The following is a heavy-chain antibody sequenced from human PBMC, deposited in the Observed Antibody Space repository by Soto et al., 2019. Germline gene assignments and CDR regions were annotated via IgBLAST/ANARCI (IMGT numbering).Heavy chain of an antibody. CDR3: ARDPAAAGTPTFVDY. Sequence: GGSLRLSCAASGFTFSSYGMHWVRQAPGKGLEWVAVIWYDGSNKYYADSVKGRFTISRDNSKNTLYLQMNSLRAEDTAVYYCARDPAAAGTPTFVDYWGQGTLVTVSS. D-gene: IGHD6-13*01. V-gene: IGHV3-33*01. J-gene: IGHJ4*02. CDR2: IWYDGSNK. CDR1: GFTFSSYG.